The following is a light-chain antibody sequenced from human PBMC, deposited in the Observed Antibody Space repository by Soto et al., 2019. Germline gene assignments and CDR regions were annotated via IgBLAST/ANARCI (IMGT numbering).Light chain of an antibody. J-gene: IGKJ5*01. V-gene: IGKV3D-20*01. CDR2: DAS. Sequence: EIELTQSPATLSLSPGERATLSCGASQSVTSSYLGWYQQKPGLAPRLLIYDASSRATGIPDRFSGSGSGTDFTLTISRLEPEDFAVYYCQQYGSSPPRNTFGQGTRLEMK. CDR3: QQYGSSPPRNT. CDR1: QSVTSSY.